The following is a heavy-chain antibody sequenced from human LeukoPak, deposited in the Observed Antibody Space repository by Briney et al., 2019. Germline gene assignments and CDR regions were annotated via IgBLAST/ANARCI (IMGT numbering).Heavy chain of an antibody. D-gene: IGHD6-19*01. J-gene: IGHJ6*03. CDR2: INPDRGGT. CDR1: GYTFTDHY. V-gene: IGHV1-2*02. Sequence: ASVKVSCKASGYTFTDHYIHWVRQAPGQGLEWMGWINPDRGGTNYAQLFQGRVTVTRDASINTAYMELSRLRSDDTAVYYCAREAGFSSGWYRSFGYYYYYYMDVWGKGTTVTISS. CDR3: AREAGFSSGWYRSFGYYYYYYMDV.